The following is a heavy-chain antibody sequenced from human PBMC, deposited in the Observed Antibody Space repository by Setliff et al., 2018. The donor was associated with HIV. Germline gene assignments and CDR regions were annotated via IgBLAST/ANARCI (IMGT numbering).Heavy chain of an antibody. CDR1: GFSFSDSH. J-gene: IGHJ6*02. Sequence: PGGSLRLSCAASGFSFSDSHMTWIRQAPGKGLEWVANIKQDGSEKNYVDSVKGRFTISRDNAKNSLYLQMDSLRVEDTTVYYCTRKLAPGHGMDVWGQGTTVTVSS. V-gene: IGHV3-7*01. D-gene: IGHD3-3*02. CDR2: IKQDGSEK. CDR3: TRKLAPGHGMDV.